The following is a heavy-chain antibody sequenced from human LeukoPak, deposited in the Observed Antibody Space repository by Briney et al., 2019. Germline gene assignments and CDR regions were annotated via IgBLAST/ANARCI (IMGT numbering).Heavy chain of an antibody. CDR1: GGSISSGSYY. V-gene: IGHV4-61*02. CDR3: ARGRLDWFDP. CDR2: TYISGST. Sequence: SETLSLTCTVSGGSISSGSYYWSWIRQPAGKGLEWIGRTYISGSTSYNPSLNSRVTISVDTSKNQYSLGLTSVTAADTAVYYCARGRLDWFDPWGQGTLVTVSS. J-gene: IGHJ5*02.